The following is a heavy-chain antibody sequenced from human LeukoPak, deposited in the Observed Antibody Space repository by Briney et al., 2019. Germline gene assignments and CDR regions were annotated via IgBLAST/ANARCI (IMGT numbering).Heavy chain of an antibody. V-gene: IGHV4-30-4*01. CDR1: GGSISSGDYY. J-gene: IGHJ5*02. CDR3: ARGPYCSGGSCYSRWFDP. D-gene: IGHD2-15*01. CDR2: IYYSGST. Sequence: SGTLSLTCTVSGGSISSGDYYWSWIRQPPGKGLEWIGYIYYSGSTYYNPSFKSRVTISVDTSKNQFSLKLSSVTAADTAVYYCARGPYCSGGSCYSRWFDPWGQGTLVTVSS.